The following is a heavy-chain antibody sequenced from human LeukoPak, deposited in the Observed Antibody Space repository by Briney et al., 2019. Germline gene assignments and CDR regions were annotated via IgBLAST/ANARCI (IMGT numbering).Heavy chain of an antibody. CDR1: GFSFSKYG. D-gene: IGHD2-21*01. CDR2: IWHDGSKE. Sequence: GGSLTLYSTASGFSFSKYGMHRVRQAPGKGREWVAAIWHDGSKEHYENFVKGRFTVSRDNSKNTLYLEMNSLRVEDTAVYYSAGTMSEGVGVDCWGQGTLVTVSS. J-gene: IGHJ4*02. CDR3: AGTMSEGVGVDC. V-gene: IGHV3-33*01.